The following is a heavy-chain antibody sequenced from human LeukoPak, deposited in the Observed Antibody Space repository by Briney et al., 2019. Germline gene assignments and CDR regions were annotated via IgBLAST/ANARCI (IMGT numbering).Heavy chain of an antibody. V-gene: IGHV1-69*13. CDR1: GGTFSGYA. CDR3: ARDDGIAAAGSPLDFDY. Sequence: SVKVSCKASGGTFSGYAISWVRQAPGQGLEWMGGIIPIFGTANYAQKFQGRVTITADESTSTAYMELSSLRSEDTAVYYCARDDGIAAAGSPLDFDYWGQGTLVTVSS. D-gene: IGHD6-13*01. CDR2: IIPIFGTA. J-gene: IGHJ4*02.